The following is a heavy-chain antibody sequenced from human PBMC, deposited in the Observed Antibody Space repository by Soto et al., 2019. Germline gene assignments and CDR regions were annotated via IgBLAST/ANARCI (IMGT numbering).Heavy chain of an antibody. D-gene: IGHD2-2*01. J-gene: IGHJ6*02. CDR2: ISYDGTNK. V-gene: IGHV3-30-3*01. Sequence: QVQLVESGGGVVQPGRSLRLSCGASGFIFSSYAMHWVRQAPGKGLEGVAIISYDGTNKHYADSVKGRFTISRDNSKNTLYLQMNGLRGEDTAVYYCARDRLRDCSSTSCYGMEVWGQGTTVTVSS. CDR3: ARDRLRDCSSTSCYGMEV. CDR1: GFIFSSYA.